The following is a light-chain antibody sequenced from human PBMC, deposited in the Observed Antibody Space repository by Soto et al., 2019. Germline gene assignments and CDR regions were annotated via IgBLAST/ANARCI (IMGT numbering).Light chain of an antibody. CDR3: CSYADNTDYV. J-gene: IGLJ1*01. CDR1: SSDVGAYNY. V-gene: IGLV2-8*01. CDR2: EVT. Sequence: QSALTQPPSASGSLGQSVTISCTGTSSDVGAYNYVSWYQQHPGKAPKLMIYEVTRRPSGVPDRFSGSKSGNTASLNVSGLQAEDEADYYCCSYADNTDYVFGTGTQLTV.